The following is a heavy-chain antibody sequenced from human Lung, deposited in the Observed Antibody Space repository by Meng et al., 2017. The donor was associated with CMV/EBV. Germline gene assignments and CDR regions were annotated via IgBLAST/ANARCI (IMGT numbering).Heavy chain of an antibody. J-gene: IGHJ4*02. CDR2: IIPILGIA. Sequence: QVQQVQSGAEVKKPGAAVTVSCKASGGTFSSYTISWVRQAPGQGLEWMGRIIPILGIANYAQKFQGRVTITADKSASTAYMELSSLRSEDTAVYYCARGGPGYSSSCSFDYWGQGALVTVSS. CDR3: ARGGPGYSSSCSFDY. CDR1: GGTFSSYT. V-gene: IGHV1-69*02. D-gene: IGHD6-13*01.